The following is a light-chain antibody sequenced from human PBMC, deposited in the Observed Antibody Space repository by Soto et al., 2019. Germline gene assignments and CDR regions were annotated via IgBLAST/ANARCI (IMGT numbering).Light chain of an antibody. CDR1: QSVSSSY. V-gene: IGKV3-20*01. J-gene: IGKJ1*01. Sequence: EIVLTQSPGTLSLSPVERATLSFMASQSVSSSYLAWYQQKPGQAPRLLIYGASSRATGIPASFSGRGSGTDFSLTISSLQSEDFAVYYCQQYNKWPWTFGQGTKVDIK. CDR3: QQYNKWPWT. CDR2: GAS.